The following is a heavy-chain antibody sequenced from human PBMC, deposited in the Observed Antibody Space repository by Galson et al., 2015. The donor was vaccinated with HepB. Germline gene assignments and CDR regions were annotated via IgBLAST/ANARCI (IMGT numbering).Heavy chain of an antibody. CDR2: ISGSGGST. CDR3: AKDFPPLGSWGLYYYYYMDV. J-gene: IGHJ6*03. Sequence: SLRLSCAASGFTFSSYAMSWVRQAPGKGLEWVSAISGSGGSTYYADSVKGRFTISRDNSKNTLYLQMNSLRAEDTAVYYCAKDFPPLGSWGLYYYYYMDVWGKGTTVTVSS. CDR1: GFTFSSYA. V-gene: IGHV3-23*01. D-gene: IGHD6-13*01.